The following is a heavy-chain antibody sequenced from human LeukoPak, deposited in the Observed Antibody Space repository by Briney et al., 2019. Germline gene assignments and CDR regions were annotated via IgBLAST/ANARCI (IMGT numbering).Heavy chain of an antibody. D-gene: IGHD3-10*01. CDR1: GASISSSNW. Sequence: PSETLSLTCAVSGASISSSNWWSWVRQAPEKRPEWIGGIYPSWTTNYNPSLKSRVTISVDEPNNQFSLRLTSVTAADTAVYYCARKPYYYDSGSHFDYWGQGSLVTVSS. CDR3: ARKPYYYDSGSHFDY. J-gene: IGHJ4*02. V-gene: IGHV4-4*02. CDR2: IYPSWTT.